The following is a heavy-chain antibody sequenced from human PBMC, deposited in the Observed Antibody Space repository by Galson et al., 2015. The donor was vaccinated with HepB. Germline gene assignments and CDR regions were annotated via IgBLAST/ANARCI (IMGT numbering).Heavy chain of an antibody. J-gene: IGHJ4*02. CDR1: GFTFSSYA. CDR3: AKGTEYYYDSSGYYHGAPGDY. D-gene: IGHD3-22*01. V-gene: IGHV3-23*01. CDR2: ISGSGGST. Sequence: SLRLSCAASGFTFSSYAMSWVRQAPGKGLEWVSAISGSGGSTYYADSVKGRFTISRDNSKNTPYLQMNSLRAEDTAVYYCAKGTEYYYDSSGYYHGAPGDYWGQGTLVTVSS.